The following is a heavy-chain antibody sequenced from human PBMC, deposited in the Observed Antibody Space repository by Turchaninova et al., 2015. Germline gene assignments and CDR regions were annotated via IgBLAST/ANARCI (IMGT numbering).Heavy chain of an antibody. J-gene: IGHJ4*02. V-gene: IGHV4-39*01. CDR2: IYYSGST. CDR1: IDSISSSSSY. Sequence: QLQLRESGPGHVGPSGTLALTVTVSIDSISSSSSYWGRIRQPPGKELEWIGSIYYSGSTYYNPSLKSRVTISKDTPKNEFSLKLSSVTAADTAVYYCASSILFPQRQFDSWGQGTLVTVSS. D-gene: IGHD1-1*01. CDR3: ASSILFPQRQFDS.